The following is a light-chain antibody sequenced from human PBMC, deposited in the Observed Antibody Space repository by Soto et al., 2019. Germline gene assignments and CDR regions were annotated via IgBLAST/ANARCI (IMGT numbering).Light chain of an antibody. CDR3: QQYTSYPWT. CDR1: QSIRNW. J-gene: IGKJ1*01. CDR2: EAS. V-gene: IGKV1-5*03. Sequence: DIQMTQSPSTLSASVGDRATITCRASQSIRNWLAWFQQKAGKAPRLLIYEASRLESGVPSRIGGSGSGTEFTLTISSLQPDDFATYYCQQYTSYPWTFGQGTKVEIK.